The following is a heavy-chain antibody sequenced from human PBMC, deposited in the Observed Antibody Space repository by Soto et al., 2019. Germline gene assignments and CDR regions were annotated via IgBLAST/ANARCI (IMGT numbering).Heavy chain of an antibody. V-gene: IGHV2-26*01. CDR1: GFSLSNARMG. CDR2: IFSNDEK. J-gene: IGHJ6*03. D-gene: IGHD6-6*01. Sequence: QVTLKESGPVLVKPTETLTLTCTVSGFSLSNARMGVSWIRQPPGKALEWLAHIFSNDEKSYSTSLKSRLTISKDTSKSQVVLTMTNMDPVDTATYHCARIIAARPFGYYYYYMDVWGKGTTVTVSS. CDR3: ARIIAARPFGYYYYYMDV.